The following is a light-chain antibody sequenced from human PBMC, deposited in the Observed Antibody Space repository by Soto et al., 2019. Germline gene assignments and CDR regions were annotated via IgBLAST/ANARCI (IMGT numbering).Light chain of an antibody. CDR1: QSVSKN. V-gene: IGKV3-15*01. CDR2: SAS. CDR3: QQYDDSPPLT. J-gene: IGKJ4*01. Sequence: EIVMTQSPATLSVSPGERATLSCRASQSVSKNLAWYQQKPGQAPRVLIYSASTRATGIPARFSGSGSGTEFTLTISSLQSKDSAVYYCQQYDDSPPLTFGGGTKVEVK.